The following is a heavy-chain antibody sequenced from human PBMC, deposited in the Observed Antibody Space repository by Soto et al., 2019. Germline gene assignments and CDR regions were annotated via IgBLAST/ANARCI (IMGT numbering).Heavy chain of an antibody. CDR2: ISGSGGST. Sequence: GGSLRLSCAASGFTFSSYAMSWVRQAPGKGLEWVSAISGSGGSTYYADSVKGRFTISRDNSKNTLYLQMNSLRAEDMAVYYCAKYGSGSYFWPIDYWGQGTLVTVSS. CDR3: AKYGSGSYFWPIDY. V-gene: IGHV3-23*01. J-gene: IGHJ4*02. D-gene: IGHD3-10*01. CDR1: GFTFSSYA.